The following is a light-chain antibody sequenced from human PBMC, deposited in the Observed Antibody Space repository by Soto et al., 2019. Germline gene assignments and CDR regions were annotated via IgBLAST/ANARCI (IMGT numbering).Light chain of an antibody. CDR2: GAS. V-gene: IGKV3-11*01. CDR1: QSVSSN. Sequence: EIVMTQSPATLSVSPGERATFSCRASQSVSSNLAWYQQKPGQAPRLLIYGASIRATGIPARFTGSGSGTDFTLTISSLEPEDFAVYYCQQRSNWPPKITFGQGTRLEIK. CDR3: QQRSNWPPKIT. J-gene: IGKJ5*01.